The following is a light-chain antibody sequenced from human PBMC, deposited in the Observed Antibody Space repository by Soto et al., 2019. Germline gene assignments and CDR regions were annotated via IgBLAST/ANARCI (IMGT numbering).Light chain of an antibody. CDR2: GAS. Sequence: EIVMTQSPATLSVSPGERATLSCRASQSVSSSYLAWYQQKPGQAPRLLIYGASSRATGIQDRFSGSGSGTDFTLTISRLEPEDFAVYYCKQYGSSPLAFGQGTKVDIK. CDR3: KQYGSSPLA. CDR1: QSVSSSY. J-gene: IGKJ1*01. V-gene: IGKV3-20*01.